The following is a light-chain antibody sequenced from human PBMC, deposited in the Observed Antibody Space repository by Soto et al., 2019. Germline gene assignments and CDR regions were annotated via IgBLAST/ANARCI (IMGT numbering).Light chain of an antibody. CDR3: QHSYSSPT. Sequence: DIQVTQSPSSLSASVGDRVTITCRASQNIFTYLNWYQQRPGKAPNLLIYAASNLQSGVPSRFSGSGSGTDFTLIISSLQPEDFAIYYCQHSYSSPTFGQGTKLEIK. V-gene: IGKV1-39*01. CDR2: AAS. CDR1: QNIFTY. J-gene: IGKJ2*01.